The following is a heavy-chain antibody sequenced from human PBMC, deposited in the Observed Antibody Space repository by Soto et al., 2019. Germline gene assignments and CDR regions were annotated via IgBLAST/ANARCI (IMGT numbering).Heavy chain of an antibody. J-gene: IGHJ4*02. CDR1: GGSIISNNW. CDR2: IFHGGST. V-gene: IGHV4-4*02. Sequence: PSETLSHTCAVSGGSIISNNWWSWVRQPPGKGLEWIGEIFHGGSTYYNPSLKTRVTLSLEKSKNQFSLKMTSVTAADTAVYYCARVYSGSYSDSWGQGTLVTVSS. D-gene: IGHD1-26*01. CDR3: ARVYSGSYSDS.